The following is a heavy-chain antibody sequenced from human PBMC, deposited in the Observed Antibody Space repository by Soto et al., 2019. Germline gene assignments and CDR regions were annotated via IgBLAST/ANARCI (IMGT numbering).Heavy chain of an antibody. D-gene: IGHD5-18*01. CDR1: GGTFSSYA. CDR2: IIPIFGTA. V-gene: IGHV1-69*01. J-gene: IGHJ6*02. Sequence: QVQLVQSGAEVKKPGSSVKVSCKASGGTFSSYAISWVRQAPGQGLEWMGGIIPIFGTANYAQKFQGRVTITADESTSTAYMELSSLRSEDTAVYYCATISDTGMVRGSVFFYGMDVWGQGTTVTVSS. CDR3: ATISDTGMVRGSVFFYGMDV.